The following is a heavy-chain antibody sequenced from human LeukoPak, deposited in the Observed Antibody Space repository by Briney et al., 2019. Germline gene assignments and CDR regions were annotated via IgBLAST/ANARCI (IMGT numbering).Heavy chain of an antibody. V-gene: IGHV4-59*01. CDR2: IYYSGNT. J-gene: IGHJ4*02. CDR1: GGSISSYY. Sequence: SETLSLTCTVSGGSISSYYWSWIRQPPGKGLECIGYIYYSGNTNYNPSLKSRVTISVDTSKNQFSLKLSSVTAADTAVYYCARGGDYLLDYWGQGTLVTVSS. CDR3: ARGGDYLLDY. D-gene: IGHD4-17*01.